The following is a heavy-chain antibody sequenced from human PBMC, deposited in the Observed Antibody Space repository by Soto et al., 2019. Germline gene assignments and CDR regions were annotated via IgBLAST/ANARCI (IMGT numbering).Heavy chain of an antibody. Sequence: SLRLSCAASGFTFSSHAMSWVRQAPGQGLEWVSSISGTADRTHSADSVKGRFTVSRDNSKNTLYLQMNSLRAEDTAIYYCAKEFTLEWLLYPGPPFDSWGQGTLVTVSS. V-gene: IGHV3-23*01. CDR2: ISGTADRT. D-gene: IGHD3-3*01. J-gene: IGHJ4*02. CDR3: AKEFTLEWLLYPGPPFDS. CDR1: GFTFSSHA.